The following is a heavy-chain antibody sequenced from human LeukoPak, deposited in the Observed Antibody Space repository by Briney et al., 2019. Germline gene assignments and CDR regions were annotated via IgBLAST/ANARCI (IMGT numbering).Heavy chain of an antibody. CDR3: ATLNYYDSSGYYFDY. Sequence: SETLSLTCSVSGGSISSSSYYWGWIRPPPGKGLGRVGSIYYSGSTYYNPSLKSRVTISVDTSKNQFSLKLSSVTAADTAVYYCATLNYYDSSGYYFDYWGQGTLVTVSS. D-gene: IGHD3-22*01. V-gene: IGHV4-39*01. CDR1: GGSISSSSYY. CDR2: IYYSGST. J-gene: IGHJ4*02.